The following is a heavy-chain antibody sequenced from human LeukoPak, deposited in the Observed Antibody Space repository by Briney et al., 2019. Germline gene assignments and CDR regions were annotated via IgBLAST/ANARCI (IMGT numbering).Heavy chain of an antibody. CDR2: INSGGGT. CDR3: ARWVNNGGEGCYFDY. V-gene: IGHV3-66*01. Sequence: GGSLRLSCAASGFTVSSNYMTWVRQAPGKGLEWVSLINSGGGTFYADSAKGRFTISRDNSKNTLYLQMNSLRAEDTAVYYCARWVNNGGEGCYFDYWGQGTLVTVSS. J-gene: IGHJ4*02. D-gene: IGHD2-21*01. CDR1: GFTVSSNY.